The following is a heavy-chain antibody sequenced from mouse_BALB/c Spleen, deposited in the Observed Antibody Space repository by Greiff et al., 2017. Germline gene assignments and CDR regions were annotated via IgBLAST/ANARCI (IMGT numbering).Heavy chain of an antibody. CDR2: ISNLAYSI. D-gene: IGHD2-1*01. CDR3: ARDGGNKSLDFDV. Sequence: EVQRVESGGGLVQPGGSRKLSFAACGFTFSDYGMAWVRQAPGKGPEWVAFISNLAYSIYYADTVTGRFTISRENAKNTLYLEMSSLRSEDTAMYYCARDGGNKSLDFDVWGAGTTVTVSS. V-gene: IGHV5-15*02. CDR1: GFTFSDYG. J-gene: IGHJ1*01.